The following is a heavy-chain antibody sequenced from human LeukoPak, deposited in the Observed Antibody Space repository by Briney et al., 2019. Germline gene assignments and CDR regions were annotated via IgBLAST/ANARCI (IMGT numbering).Heavy chain of an antibody. CDR1: GDSISSYY. CDR2: IYYSGNT. V-gene: IGHV4-59*01. D-gene: IGHD6-13*01. Sequence: SETLSLTCTVSGDSISSYYWSWIRQPPGKGLEWIGYIYYSGNTNCNPSLESRVTISVDTSKNQFSLKLSSVTAADTAVYYCARVGSHCFDCWGQGTLVTVSS. CDR3: ARVGSHCFDC. J-gene: IGHJ4*02.